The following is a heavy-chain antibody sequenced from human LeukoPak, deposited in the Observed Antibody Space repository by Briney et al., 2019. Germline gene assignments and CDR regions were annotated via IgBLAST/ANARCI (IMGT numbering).Heavy chain of an antibody. J-gene: IGHJ4*02. CDR2: IIPIFGTA. V-gene: IGHV1-69*13. CDR1: GGTFSSYA. CDR3: ARGPMVRGVPDYDYFDY. Sequence: SVTVSCTASGGTFSSYAISWVRQAPGQGLEWMGGIIPIFGTANYAQKFQGRVTITADESTSTAYMELSSLRSEDTAVYYCARGPMVRGVPDYDYFDYWGQGTLVTVSS. D-gene: IGHD3-10*01.